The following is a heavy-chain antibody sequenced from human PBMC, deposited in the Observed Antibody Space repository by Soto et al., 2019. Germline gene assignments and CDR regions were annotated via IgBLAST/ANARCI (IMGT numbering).Heavy chain of an antibody. D-gene: IGHD1-1*01. CDR1: GFTFSNSA. Sequence: GGSLRLSCAASGFTFSNSAMGWFRQTPGKGLEWLSLINYSGATTYYADSLKGRFTISRDNSKNTLYLQISSLRAEDTAVYYCATQDFRGTTGTTWGQGTLVTVSS. V-gene: IGHV3-23*01. J-gene: IGHJ4*02. CDR2: INYSGATT. CDR3: ATQDFRGTTGTT.